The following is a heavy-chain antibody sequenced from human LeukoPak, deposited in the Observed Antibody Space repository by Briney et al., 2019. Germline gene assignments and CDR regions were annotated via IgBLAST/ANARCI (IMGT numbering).Heavy chain of an antibody. CDR1: GGSLTTYY. J-gene: IGHJ4*02. D-gene: IGHD5-24*01. V-gene: IGHV4-59*08. CDR2: VYYSGVT. CDR3: ARRVATKPKYCFDS. Sequence: SETLSLTCTVSGGSLTTYYWTWLRQPPGKAPEWIGFVYYSGVTKYNPSLESRVTISLDASKNPFSLKLNSVTAADTAVYFCARRVATKPKYCFDSWGPGTLVTVSS.